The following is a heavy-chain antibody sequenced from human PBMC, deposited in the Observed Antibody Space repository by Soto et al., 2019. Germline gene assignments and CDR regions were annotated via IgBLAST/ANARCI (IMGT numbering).Heavy chain of an antibody. CDR2: ISPAGSSI. CDR1: GFSFSIYS. Sequence: EGQLVEFGGGLVKPGGSLRLSCAASGFSFSIYSYNWVRQAPGKALEWLSYISPAGSSIYYADSVKGRFTISRDSARDSVYLQMNSLRAEDTAVYSCAKARGGSGAFDIWGQGTMVTVSS. D-gene: IGHD3-10*01. V-gene: IGHV3-48*01. CDR3: AKARGGSGAFDI. J-gene: IGHJ3*02.